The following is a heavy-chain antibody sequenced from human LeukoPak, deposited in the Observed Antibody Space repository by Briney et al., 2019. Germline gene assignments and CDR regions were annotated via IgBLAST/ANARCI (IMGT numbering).Heavy chain of an antibody. CDR2: IYYSGST. Sequence: SETLSLTCTVSGGSISSYYWSWIRQPPGKGLEWIGYIYYSGSTNYNPSLKSRVTISVDTSKNQFSLKLSSVTAADTAVYYCARDRVDLYGSGSCSDYWGQGTLVTVSS. D-gene: IGHD3-10*01. V-gene: IGHV4-59*12. J-gene: IGHJ4*02. CDR3: ARDRVDLYGSGSCSDY. CDR1: GGSISSYY.